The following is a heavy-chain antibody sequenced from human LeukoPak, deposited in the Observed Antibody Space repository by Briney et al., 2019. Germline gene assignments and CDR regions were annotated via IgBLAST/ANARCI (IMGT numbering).Heavy chain of an antibody. CDR1: GYTFTSYG. CDR3: ARDGHRRCHYDCSGREDAFDI. Sequence: ASVEVSCKASGYTFTSYGISWVRQAPGQGLEWMGWITPNSGGTNYAQKFQGRVTMTRDTSISTAYMELRSLRSDDTAVYYCARDGHRRCHYDCSGREDAFDIWGQGTMVTVSS. J-gene: IGHJ3*02. V-gene: IGHV1-2*02. CDR2: ITPNSGGT. D-gene: IGHD3-22*01.